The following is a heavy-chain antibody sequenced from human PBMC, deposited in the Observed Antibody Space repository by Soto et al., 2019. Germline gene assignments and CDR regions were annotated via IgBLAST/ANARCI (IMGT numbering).Heavy chain of an antibody. CDR2: ISAYNGNI. Sequence: QVQLVQSGSEVKKPGASVKVSCRASGFPFTTYGFSWVRQAPGQGLEWVGWISAYNGNINYAEKFQGRVTMTTDTSTTTVYMELRSLRSDDSAVYYCAKDPPITGSLRGTPLMDVWGQGTTVTVS. J-gene: IGHJ6*02. D-gene: IGHD1-20*01. CDR3: AKDPPITGSLRGTPLMDV. V-gene: IGHV1-18*01. CDR1: GFPFTTYG.